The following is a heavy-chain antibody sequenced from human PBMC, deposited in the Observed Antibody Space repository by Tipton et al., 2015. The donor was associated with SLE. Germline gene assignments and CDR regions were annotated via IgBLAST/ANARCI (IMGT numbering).Heavy chain of an antibody. CDR1: GGSISSHY. V-gene: IGHV4-59*11. CDR2: IYYSGST. J-gene: IGHJ3*02. D-gene: IGHD3-22*01. CDR3: AREAENDSSGGIDAFDI. Sequence: GLVKPSETLSLTCTVSGGSISSHYWSWIRQPPGKGLEWIGYIYYSGSTNYNPSLKSRVTISVDTSKNQFSLKLSSVTAADTAVYYCAREAENDSSGGIDAFDIWGQGTMVTVSS.